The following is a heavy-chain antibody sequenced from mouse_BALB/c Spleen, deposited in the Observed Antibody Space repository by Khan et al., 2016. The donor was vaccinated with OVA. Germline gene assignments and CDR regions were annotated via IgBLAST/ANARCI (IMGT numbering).Heavy chain of an antibody. D-gene: IGHD2-14*01. Sequence: EVQLQESGPELVKPGASVKMSCKASGYTFTSYVMHWLRQKPGQGLEWIGYIYPYNDDTKYNEKFKGKATLTSDKSSSTAYMELSSLTSEDSAVYYCAKNCRYDVYFDYWGQGTTLTVSS. CDR3: AKNCRYDVYFDY. CDR2: IYPYNDDT. CDR1: GYTFTSYV. J-gene: IGHJ2*01. V-gene: IGHV1S136*01.